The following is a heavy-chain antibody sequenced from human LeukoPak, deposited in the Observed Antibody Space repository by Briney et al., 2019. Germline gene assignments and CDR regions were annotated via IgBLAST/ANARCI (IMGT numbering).Heavy chain of an antibody. D-gene: IGHD1-26*01. CDR2: IWYDGSNK. Sequence: QPGRSLRLSCALSGFTFSRYGTHWVRQAPGKGLEWVALIWYDGSNKYYADSVKGRFTVSRDNSKNTLDLQMNSLRAEDTAVYYCAIGVWLVGTVDSCDIWGQGTMVTVSS. J-gene: IGHJ3*02. V-gene: IGHV3-33*01. CDR1: GFTFSRYG. CDR3: AIGVWLVGTVDSCDI.